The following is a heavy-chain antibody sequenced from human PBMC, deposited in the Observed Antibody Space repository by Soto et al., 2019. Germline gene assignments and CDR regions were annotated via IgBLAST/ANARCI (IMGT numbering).Heavy chain of an antibody. Sequence: PSETLSLTCAVYGGSFSGYYWSWIRQPPGKGLEWIGEINHSGSTSYNPSLKSRVTISVDTSKNQFSLKLSSVTAADTAVYYCARGPYSSSWYDWFDPWGQGTLVTVSS. D-gene: IGHD6-13*01. V-gene: IGHV4-34*01. CDR2: INHSGST. CDR3: ARGPYSSSWYDWFDP. J-gene: IGHJ5*02. CDR1: GGSFSGYY.